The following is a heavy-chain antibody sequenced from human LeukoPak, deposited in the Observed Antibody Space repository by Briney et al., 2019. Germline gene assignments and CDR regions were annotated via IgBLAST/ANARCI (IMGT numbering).Heavy chain of an antibody. CDR3: ARRLTQYDCFDP. D-gene: IGHD2-2*01. CDR1: GDAVSSNSAA. V-gene: IGHV6-1*01. CDR2: TYYRSTWYN. J-gene: IGHJ5*02. Sequence: SQTLSLTCVISGDAVSSNSAAWNWTRQSPSRGLEWLGRTYYRSTWYNDYAVSVRGRITVNPDTSKNQFSLHLNSVTPEDTAVYYCARRLTQYDCFDPWGQGILVTVSS.